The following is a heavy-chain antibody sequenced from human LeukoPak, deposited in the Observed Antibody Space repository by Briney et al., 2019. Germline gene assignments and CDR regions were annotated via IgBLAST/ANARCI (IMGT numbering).Heavy chain of an antibody. CDR2: ISPSGTVL. CDR1: GFTFTDYY. J-gene: IGHJ4*02. D-gene: IGHD3-10*01. CDR3: ARDYNC. V-gene: IGHV3-11*01. Sequence: GGSLRLSCSASGFTFTDYYMSWIRQAPGKGLEWGSYISPSGTVLYSGDSVKGRFTISRDNAKKSLYLQMNSLRAEDTAVYYCARDYNCWGQGTLVTVSS.